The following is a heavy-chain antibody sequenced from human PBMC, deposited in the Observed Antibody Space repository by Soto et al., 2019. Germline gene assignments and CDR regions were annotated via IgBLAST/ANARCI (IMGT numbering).Heavy chain of an antibody. J-gene: IGHJ4*02. D-gene: IGHD3-10*01. CDR3: ARGRWFGELPFDY. CDR2: IYYSGST. CDR1: GGSISSYY. V-gene: IGHV4-59*08. Sequence: QVQLQESGPGLVKPSETLSLTCTVSGGSISSYYWSWIRQPPGKGLEWIGYIYYSGSTNYNPSLKGRVTISVDTSKNQFSLKLSSVTAADTAVYYCARGRWFGELPFDYWGQGTLVTVSS.